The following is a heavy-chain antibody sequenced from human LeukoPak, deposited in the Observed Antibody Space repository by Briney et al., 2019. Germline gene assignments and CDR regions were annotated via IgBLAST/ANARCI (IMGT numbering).Heavy chain of an antibody. J-gene: IGHJ4*02. V-gene: IGHV3-7*03. CDR3: AAGEGDPTPLGMDV. Sequence: GGSLRLSCAASGFTFSSHWMTWVRQAPGRGLEWVANIKEDGSETFYGDSVKGRFTISRDNAENSLNLQMNSLRAEDTAVYYCAAGEGDPTPLGMDVWGQGTLVTVSS. CDR1: GFTFSSHW. CDR2: IKEDGSET. D-gene: IGHD2-21*02.